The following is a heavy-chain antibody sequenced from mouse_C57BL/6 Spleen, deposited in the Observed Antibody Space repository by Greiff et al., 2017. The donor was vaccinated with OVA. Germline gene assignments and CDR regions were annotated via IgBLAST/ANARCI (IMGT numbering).Heavy chain of an antibody. D-gene: IGHD2-5*01. Sequence: EVQLVESGPGLVKPSQSLSLTCSVTGYSITSGYYWNWIRQFPGNKLEWMGYISYDGSNNYNPSLKNRISITRDTSKNQFFLKLNSVTTEDTATYYCASPYYSNYEAWFAYWGQGTLVTVSA. CDR2: ISYDGSN. J-gene: IGHJ3*01. CDR3: ASPYYSNYEAWFAY. V-gene: IGHV3-6*01. CDR1: GYSITSGYY.